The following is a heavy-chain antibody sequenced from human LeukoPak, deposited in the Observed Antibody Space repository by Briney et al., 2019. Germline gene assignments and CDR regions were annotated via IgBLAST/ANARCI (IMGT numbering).Heavy chain of an antibody. Sequence: PGGSLRLSCAASGFTFSSYAMHWVRQAPGKGLEWVAVISYDGSNKYYADSVKGRFTISRDNSKNTLYLQMNSLRAEDTAVYYCARDRSQWFGELFSLGYWGQGTLVTVSS. V-gene: IGHV3-30-3*01. D-gene: IGHD3-10*01. J-gene: IGHJ4*02. CDR3: ARDRSQWFGELFSLGY. CDR1: GFTFSSYA. CDR2: ISYDGSNK.